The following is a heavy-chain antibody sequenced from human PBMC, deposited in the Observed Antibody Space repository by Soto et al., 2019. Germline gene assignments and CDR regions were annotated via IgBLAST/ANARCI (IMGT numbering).Heavy chain of an antibody. D-gene: IGHD4-17*01. Sequence: EVVLVESGGGLVQPGGSLRLSCAASGFTFNTYSLNWVRQAPGKGLEWVSYISHSAETIYYADSVKGRFTVSRDNAKNSLFLQMNSLRDDDTAVYYCAREIYGDLRSNYFDTWGQGTLVTVSS. CDR2: ISHSAETI. CDR3: AREIYGDLRSNYFDT. V-gene: IGHV3-48*02. J-gene: IGHJ5*02. CDR1: GFTFNTYS.